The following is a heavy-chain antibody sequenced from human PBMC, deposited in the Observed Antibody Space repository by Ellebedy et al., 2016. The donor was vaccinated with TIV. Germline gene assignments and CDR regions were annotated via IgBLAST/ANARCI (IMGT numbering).Heavy chain of an antibody. V-gene: IGHV1-18*01. Sequence: AASVKVSCKASGYTFINYGISWVRQAPGQGLEWMGWVSTYSDYTYYAQNLQGRVTMTTDASTTTAYMALTRLTSDDTAVYYCARDATGSYSDYWGRGTLVTVSS. CDR1: GYTFINYG. J-gene: IGHJ4*02. CDR3: ARDATGSYSDY. D-gene: IGHD3-10*01. CDR2: VSTYSDYT.